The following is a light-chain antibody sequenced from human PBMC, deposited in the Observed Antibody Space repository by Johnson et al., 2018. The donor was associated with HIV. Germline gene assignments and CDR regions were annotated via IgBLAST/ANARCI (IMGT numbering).Light chain of an antibody. Sequence: QSVLTQPPSVSAAPGQKVTISCSGSSSNIANKYVSWYQHLPGTAPKLLIYENTRRPSGIPDRFSGSKSGTSATLGITGLQTGDAADYYCGPWDSSLTLYVVGTVTKVTVL. CDR1: SSNIANKY. V-gene: IGLV1-51*02. CDR3: GPWDSSLTLYV. J-gene: IGLJ1*01. CDR2: ENT.